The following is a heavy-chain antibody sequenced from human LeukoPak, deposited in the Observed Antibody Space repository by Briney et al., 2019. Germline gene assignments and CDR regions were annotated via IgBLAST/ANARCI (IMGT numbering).Heavy chain of an antibody. J-gene: IGHJ4*02. CDR2: INPSGGST. CDR1: GYTFTSYY. Sequence: ASVKVSCKASGYTFTSYYMHWVRQAPGQGLEGMGIINPSGGSTSYAQKFQGRVTMTTDTSTSTAYMELRSLRSDDTAVYYCARASDSSGYYSGGDDYWGQGTLVTVSS. CDR3: ARASDSSGYYSGGDDY. V-gene: IGHV1-46*01. D-gene: IGHD3-22*01.